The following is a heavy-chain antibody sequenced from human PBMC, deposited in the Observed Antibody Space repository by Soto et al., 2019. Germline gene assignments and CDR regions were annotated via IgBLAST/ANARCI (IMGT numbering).Heavy chain of an antibody. J-gene: IGHJ4*02. Sequence: PGGSLRLSCAASGFRFSDYSMNWVRQAPGRGLEWVSYISSSSFTIHYADSVEGRFAISRDNAKNSLYLQMNSLRVEDTAVYYCARDYNDFCSGHFDYWGQGALVPVAS. D-gene: IGHD3-3*01. V-gene: IGHV3-48*01. CDR2: ISSSSFTI. CDR3: ARDYNDFCSGHFDY. CDR1: GFRFSDYS.